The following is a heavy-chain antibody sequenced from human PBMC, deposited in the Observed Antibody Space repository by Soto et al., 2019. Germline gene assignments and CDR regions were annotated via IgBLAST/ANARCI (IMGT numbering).Heavy chain of an antibody. CDR2: IYPGDSDT. CDR1: GYSFTSYW. Sequence: GESLKISCKGSGYSFTSYWIGWVRQMPGKGLEWMGIIYPGDSDTRYSPSFQGQVTISADKSISTAYLQWSNLKASDTAMYYCARHGLAAAYYYYGMDVWAEGTPVTVSS. V-gene: IGHV5-51*01. J-gene: IGHJ6*04. CDR3: ARHGLAAAYYYYGMDV. D-gene: IGHD6-13*01.